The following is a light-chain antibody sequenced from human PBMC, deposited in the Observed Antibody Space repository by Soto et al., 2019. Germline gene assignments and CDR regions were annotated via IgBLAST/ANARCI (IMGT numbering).Light chain of an antibody. CDR2: GNS. CDR3: QSYERSLRGV. J-gene: IGLJ1*01. Sequence: QAVVTHPPSVSWAPVQRVTISCTGSISNIGAGYYVHWYQQLPGTARKLLLYGNSNRPSGVTERFSGSKSGTSSSLAITGLQAEDEADDYFQSYERSLRGVFGTGTTLPVL. CDR1: ISNIGAGYY. V-gene: IGLV1-40*01.